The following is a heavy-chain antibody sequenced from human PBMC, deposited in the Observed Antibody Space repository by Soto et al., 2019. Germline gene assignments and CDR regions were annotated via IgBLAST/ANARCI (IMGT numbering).Heavy chain of an antibody. CDR1: GGTFSSYA. D-gene: IGHD2-15*01. CDR2: IIPIFGTA. CDR3: ATLRKGSGGSCYSGCDY. Sequence: ASVKVSCKASGGTFSSYAISWVRQAPGQGLEWMGGIIPIFGTANYAQKFQGRVTITADESTSTAYMELSSLRSEDTAVYYCATLRKGSGGSCYSGCDYWGQGTLVTVSS. J-gene: IGHJ4*02. V-gene: IGHV1-69*13.